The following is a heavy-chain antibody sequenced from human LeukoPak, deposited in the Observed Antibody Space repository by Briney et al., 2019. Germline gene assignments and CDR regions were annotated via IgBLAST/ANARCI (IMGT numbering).Heavy chain of an antibody. CDR1: GFTFSTYG. J-gene: IGHJ4*02. D-gene: IGHD6-13*01. CDR2: ISYDGSDK. V-gene: IGHV3-30*18. CDR3: AKTRAPGIAAAGTVPD. Sequence: GSLRLSCAASGFTFSTYGMHWVRQAPGKGLEWVAVISYDGSDKYFADSVKGRSSISRDSSKNTLYLQLSSLRAEDTAVYYCAKTRAPGIAAAGTVPDWGQGTLVTVSS.